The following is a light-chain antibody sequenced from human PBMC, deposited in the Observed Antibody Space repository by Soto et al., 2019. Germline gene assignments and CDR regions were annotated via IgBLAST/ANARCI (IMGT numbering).Light chain of an antibody. Sequence: EIVVTQSAGTLSLSPXERATLSCRASQSVSSSYLAWYQQKPGQAPRLLIYGASTRATGIPARFSGSGSGTEFTLTISSLQPEDFAVYYCHQYNNWPPITFGQGTRLEI. CDR2: GAS. CDR1: QSVSSSY. V-gene: IGKV3-15*01. CDR3: HQYNNWPPIT. J-gene: IGKJ5*01.